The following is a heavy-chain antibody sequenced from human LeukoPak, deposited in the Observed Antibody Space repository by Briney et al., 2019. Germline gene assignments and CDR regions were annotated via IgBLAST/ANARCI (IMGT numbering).Heavy chain of an antibody. Sequence: SETLSLTCTVSGGSVSSSSSYWGWIRQPPGTGLEWIGSMYHSGSTYYNPPLKSRVTISEDTSKNQFSLKLRSVTAADTAVYYCARGPRFGELLWHWFDPWGQGTLVTVSS. CDR3: ARGPRFGELLWHWFDP. CDR2: MYHSGST. CDR1: GGSVSSSSSY. V-gene: IGHV4-39*07. J-gene: IGHJ5*02. D-gene: IGHD3-10*01.